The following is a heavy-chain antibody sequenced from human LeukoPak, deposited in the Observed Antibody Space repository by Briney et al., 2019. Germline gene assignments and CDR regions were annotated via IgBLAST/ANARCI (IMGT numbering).Heavy chain of an antibody. Sequence: SVTVSCKASGGTFSSYAISWVRQAPGQGLEWMGGIIPIFATANYAQKFQGRVTITADESTSTAYMELSSLRSEDTAVYCCARGPITTRSHFDYWGQGTLVTVSS. J-gene: IGHJ4*02. V-gene: IGHV1-69*13. CDR3: ARGPITTRSHFDY. D-gene: IGHD3-22*01. CDR1: GGTFSSYA. CDR2: IIPIFATA.